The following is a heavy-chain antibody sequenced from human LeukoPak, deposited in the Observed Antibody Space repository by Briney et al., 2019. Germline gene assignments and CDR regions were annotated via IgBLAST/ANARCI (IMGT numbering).Heavy chain of an antibody. V-gene: IGHV4-59*01. CDR3: ARVSDMITFGGVIDY. CDR1: GGSISSYY. CDR2: IYYSGST. Sequence: SETLSLTCTASGGSISSYYWSWIRQPPGKGLEWIGYIYYSGSTNYNPSLKSRVTISVDTSKNQFSLKLSSVTAADTAVYYCARVSDMITFGGVIDYWGQGTLVTVSS. D-gene: IGHD3-16*01. J-gene: IGHJ4*02.